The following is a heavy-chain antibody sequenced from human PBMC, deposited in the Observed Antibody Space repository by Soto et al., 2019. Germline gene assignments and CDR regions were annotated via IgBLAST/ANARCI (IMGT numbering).Heavy chain of an antibody. J-gene: IGHJ4*02. CDR1: GGSFSGYY. V-gene: IGHV4-34*01. Sequence: SETLSLTCAVYGGSFSGYYWSWIRQPPGKGLEWIGEINHSGSTNYNPSLKSRVTISVDTSKNQFSLKLSSVTAADTAVYYCARGTGGLYNWNNRGWNYWGQGTLVTVSS. CDR3: ARGTGGLYNWNNRGWNY. D-gene: IGHD1-20*01. CDR2: INHSGST.